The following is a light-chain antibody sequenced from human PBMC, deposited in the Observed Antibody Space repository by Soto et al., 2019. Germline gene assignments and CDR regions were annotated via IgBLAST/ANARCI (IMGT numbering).Light chain of an antibody. CDR1: QTVISN. Sequence: EIVMTQSPATLSMSPGERAILSCRASQTVISNFAWYQQKRGQAPRLLIYDASTRATGIPARFSGSGSGKEFTLTISSLQSEDFAVYYCQQYNYGLTFAGGTKVEIK. V-gene: IGKV3-15*01. CDR2: DAS. J-gene: IGKJ4*01. CDR3: QQYNYGLT.